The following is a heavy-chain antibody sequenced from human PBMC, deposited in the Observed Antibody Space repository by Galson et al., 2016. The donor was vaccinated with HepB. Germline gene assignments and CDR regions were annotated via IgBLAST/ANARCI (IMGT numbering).Heavy chain of an antibody. CDR2: VYYSGTA. J-gene: IGHJ3*02. D-gene: IGHD2-21*01. Sequence: SETLSPTCTVSSGSISSSRYYWGWIRQPPGKGLEWIGSVYYSGTAYYDPSLKSRVSISVDTSKNQFSLRLSSVTAADTAVYYCASHCGGDCYNNLADAFDIWGRGTMVTVSS. V-gene: IGHV4-39*01. CDR1: SGSISSSRYY. CDR3: ASHCGGDCYNNLADAFDI.